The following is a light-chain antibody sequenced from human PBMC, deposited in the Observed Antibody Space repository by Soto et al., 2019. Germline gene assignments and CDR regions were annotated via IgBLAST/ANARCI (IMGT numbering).Light chain of an antibody. CDR3: QQYKNYSPT. J-gene: IGKJ1*01. CDR1: ESVNKW. CDR2: DAS. V-gene: IGKV1-5*01. Sequence: DIQMTQSPSTLSAFVGDRVTITCRASESVNKWLAWYQQKPGKARTLLVHDASTLESGVPSRISGSGYGTEFTLTISNLQPEDVAIYYCQQYKNYSPTFGQGTKVEIK.